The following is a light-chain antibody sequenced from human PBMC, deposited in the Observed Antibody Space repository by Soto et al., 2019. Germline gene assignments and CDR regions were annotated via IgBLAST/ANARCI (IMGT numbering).Light chain of an antibody. Sequence: EIVMTQSPATLSVSPGETATLSCRASQSGSRYLAWYQHRPGQAPRLLIYDASTRATGIPARFSGSGSGTEFTLTISGLQSEDFAVYSCQQCSDWPLFTFGQGTRLEIK. CDR1: QSGSRY. V-gene: IGKV3-15*01. CDR2: DAS. J-gene: IGKJ5*01. CDR3: QQCSDWPLFT.